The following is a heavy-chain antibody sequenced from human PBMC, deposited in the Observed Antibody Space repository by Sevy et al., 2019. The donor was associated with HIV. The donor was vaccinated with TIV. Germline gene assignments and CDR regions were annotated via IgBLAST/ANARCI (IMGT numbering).Heavy chain of an antibody. CDR1: GFTFGDYA. J-gene: IGHJ4*02. CDR3: TRGYYYDSSGYSDY. V-gene: IGHV3-49*03. CDR2: IRSKDYGGAT. Sequence: GGSLRLSCTGSGFTFGDYAMSWFRQAPGMGLEWVGFIRSKDYGGATEYAASVKGRFTISRDDSKSIAGLQMNSLKTKHTAVYYCTRGYYYDSSGYSDYWGQGTLVTVSS. D-gene: IGHD3-22*01.